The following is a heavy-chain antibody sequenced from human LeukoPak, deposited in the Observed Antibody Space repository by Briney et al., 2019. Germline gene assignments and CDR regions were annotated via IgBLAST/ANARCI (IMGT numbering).Heavy chain of an antibody. CDR3: ARERRDGYKVYFDY. CDR1: GGSISSSDHY. V-gene: IGHV4-39*07. J-gene: IGHJ4*02. D-gene: IGHD5-24*01. Sequence: PSETLSLTCTVSGGSISSSDHYWGWVHQPPGKGPEWIGTMSYSGRTNYNPSLKRRVTISGDTSKKHFSLKVSSVTAADTAVYYCARERRDGYKVYFDYWGQGTLVTVSS. CDR2: MSYSGRT.